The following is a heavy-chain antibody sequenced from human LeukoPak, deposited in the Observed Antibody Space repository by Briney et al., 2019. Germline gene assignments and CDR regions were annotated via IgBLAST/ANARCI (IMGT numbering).Heavy chain of an antibody. D-gene: IGHD3-22*01. J-gene: IGHJ4*02. CDR3: ASADGSGYRYY. V-gene: IGHV3-23*01. CDR1: EYTFSNYA. Sequence: GGSLRLSCAASEYTFSNYAMSWVRQAPGKGLEWVSSIDSGGGSTYYVDSVKGRFTISRDNSKNTLYLQMNSLRAEDTAIYYCASADGSGYRYYWGQGTLVTVSS. CDR2: IDSGGGST.